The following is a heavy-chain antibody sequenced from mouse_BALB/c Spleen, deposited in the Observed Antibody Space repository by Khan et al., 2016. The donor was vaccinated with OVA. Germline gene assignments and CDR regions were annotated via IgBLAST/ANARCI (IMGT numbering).Heavy chain of an antibody. Sequence: VKLVESGAELARPGASVKMSCKASGYTFTSHTMHWVKQRPGQGLEWIGYINPRSGYTNYNQKFNDKATLTADKSSSTAYIQLSSLTSDDYAVYYCARRTTEYAMDYWGQGTSVTVSS. D-gene: IGHD2-14*01. V-gene: IGHV1-4*01. CDR1: GYTFTSHT. CDR3: ARRTTEYAMDY. J-gene: IGHJ4*01. CDR2: INPRSGYT.